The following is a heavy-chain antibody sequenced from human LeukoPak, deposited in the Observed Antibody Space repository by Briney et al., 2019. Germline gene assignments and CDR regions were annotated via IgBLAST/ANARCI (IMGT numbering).Heavy chain of an antibody. V-gene: IGHV3-23*01. CDR3: AKEPRTRPAAIPFDY. Sequence: GGSLRLSCAASGFTFSSCAMSWVRQAPGKGLEWVSAISGSGGSTYYADSVKGRFTISRDNSRNTLYLQMNSLRAEDTAVYYCAKEPRTRPAAIPFDYWGQGTLVTVSS. D-gene: IGHD2-2*01. CDR1: GFTFSSCA. J-gene: IGHJ4*02. CDR2: ISGSGGST.